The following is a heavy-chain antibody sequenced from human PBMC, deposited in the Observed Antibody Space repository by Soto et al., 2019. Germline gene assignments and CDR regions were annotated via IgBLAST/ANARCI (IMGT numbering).Heavy chain of an antibody. Sequence: QVQLQESGPGLVKPSQTLSLTCTVSGGSISSGGYYWSWIRQHPGKGLEWIGYIYYSGSTYYNPSLKSRVTISVDTSKNQFSLKLSSVTAADTAVYYCARDWQVPSFEFGELFYYYYGMDVWGRGTTVTVSS. J-gene: IGHJ6*02. CDR3: ARDWQVPSFEFGELFYYYYGMDV. D-gene: IGHD3-10*01. V-gene: IGHV4-31*03. CDR1: GGSISSGGYY. CDR2: IYYSGST.